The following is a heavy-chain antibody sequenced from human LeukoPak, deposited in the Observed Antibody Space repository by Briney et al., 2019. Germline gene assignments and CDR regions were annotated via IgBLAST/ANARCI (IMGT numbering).Heavy chain of an antibody. CDR1: GGSFSGYY. V-gene: IGHV4-34*01. Sequence: SETLSLTCAVYGGSFSGYYWSWIRRPPGKGLEWIGEINHSGSTNYNPSLKSRVTISVDTSKNQFSLKLSSVTAADTAVYYCARGKRTIQLWLRYYVDYWGQGTLVTVSS. J-gene: IGHJ4*02. CDR3: ARGKRTIQLWLRYYVDY. D-gene: IGHD5-18*01. CDR2: INHSGST.